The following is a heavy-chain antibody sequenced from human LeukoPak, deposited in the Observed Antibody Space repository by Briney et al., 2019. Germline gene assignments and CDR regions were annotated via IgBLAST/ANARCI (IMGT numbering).Heavy chain of an antibody. CDR2: IYHSGST. J-gene: IGHJ6*03. CDR3: ARDYSSRHYYYYYLDV. D-gene: IGHD6-13*01. CDR1: GYSISSGDD. V-gene: IGHV4-38-2*02. Sequence: SETLSLTCTVSGYSISSGDDWGWIRQPPGKGLEWIGSIYHSGSTYYNPSLKSRVTISVDTSKNQFALKLSSVTAADTAVYYCARDYSSRHYYYYYLDVWGKGTTVTVSS.